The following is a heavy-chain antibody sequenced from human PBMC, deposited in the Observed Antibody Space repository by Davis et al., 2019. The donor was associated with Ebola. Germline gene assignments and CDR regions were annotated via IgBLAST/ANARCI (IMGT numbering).Heavy chain of an antibody. V-gene: IGHV3-33*01. CDR3: ARAEESYYVTFDAFDI. CDR2: IWYDGSNK. CDR1: GFTFSSYG. J-gene: IGHJ3*02. D-gene: IGHD1-26*01. Sequence: GESLKISCAASGFTFSSYGMHWVRQAPGKGLEWVAVIWYDGSNKYYADSVKGRFTISRDNSKNTLYLQMNSLRAEDTAVYYCARAEESYYVTFDAFDIWGQGTMVTVSS.